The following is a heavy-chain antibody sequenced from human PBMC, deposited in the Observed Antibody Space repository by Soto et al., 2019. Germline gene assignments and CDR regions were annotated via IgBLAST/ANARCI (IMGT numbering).Heavy chain of an antibody. V-gene: IGHV4-34*01. Sequence: SQTLSLTCAVYGGYFGGYYWSWIRQPPGKGLEWIGEINHSGSTNYNPALKSRVTISVDTSKNQFSLKLSSVTAADTAVYYCARGSGYSYGYIPQYYFDYWGQGTLVTVSS. CDR2: INHSGST. CDR3: ARGSGYSYGYIPQYYFDY. CDR1: GGYFGGYY. J-gene: IGHJ4*02. D-gene: IGHD5-18*01.